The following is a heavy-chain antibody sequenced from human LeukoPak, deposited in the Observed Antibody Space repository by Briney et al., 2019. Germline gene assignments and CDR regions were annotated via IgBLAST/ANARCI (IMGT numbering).Heavy chain of an antibody. V-gene: IGHV4-59*11. J-gene: IGHJ6*02. Sequence: SETLSLTCTVSGGSISSHSWSWIRQPPGKGLGWSGNIYYSGSIKYNPSLKSRVTTSVDTSKNQFSLKLSSVTAADTAVYYCARDQNYDSSGSFGMDVWGQGTTVTASS. CDR1: GGSISSHS. CDR2: IYYSGSI. D-gene: IGHD3-22*01. CDR3: ARDQNYDSSGSFGMDV.